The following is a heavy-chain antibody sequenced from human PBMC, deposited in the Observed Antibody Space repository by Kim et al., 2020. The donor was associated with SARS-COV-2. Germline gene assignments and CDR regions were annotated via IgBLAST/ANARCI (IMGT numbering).Heavy chain of an antibody. D-gene: IGHD1-26*01. CDR3: ATGRGELRDLNLDY. Sequence: GGSLRLSCAASGFTFSSYAMSWVRQAPGKGLEWVSAISGSGGSTYYADSVKGRFTISRDNSKNTLYLQMNSLRAEDTAVYYCATGRGELRDLNLDYWGQGTLVTVSS. J-gene: IGHJ4*02. CDR1: GFTFSSYA. V-gene: IGHV3-23*01. CDR2: ISGSGGST.